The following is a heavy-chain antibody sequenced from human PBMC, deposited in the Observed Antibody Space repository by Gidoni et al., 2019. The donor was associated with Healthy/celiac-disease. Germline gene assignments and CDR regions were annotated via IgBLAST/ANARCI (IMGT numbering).Heavy chain of an antibody. CDR1: GGSISSSSYY. CDR2: IYYSGST. D-gene: IGHD4-17*01. J-gene: IGHJ4*02. CDR3: ARLWDYGDRGY. Sequence: QLQLQESGPGLVKPSETLSLTCTVSGGSISSSSYYWGWIRQPPGKGLEWIGSIYYSGSTYYNPSLKSRVTISVDTSKNQFSLKLSSVTAADTAVYYCARLWDYGDRGYWGQGTLVTVSS. V-gene: IGHV4-39*01.